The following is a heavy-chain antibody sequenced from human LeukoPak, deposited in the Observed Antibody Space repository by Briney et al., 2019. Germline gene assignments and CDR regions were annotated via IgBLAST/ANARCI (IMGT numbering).Heavy chain of an antibody. D-gene: IGHD1-26*01. CDR3: AKMKGHPLPKYYMDV. V-gene: IGHV3-23*01. J-gene: IGHJ6*01. Sequence: GGPLRLSCAGSGFTFSGFAMSWVRRTPGKGLEWVSGISGSGDNTLYADSVKGRFTISRDNSKNTLYLEMNSLRAEDTAIYYCAKMKGHPLPKYYMDVWGQGTTVTVSS. CDR2: ISGSGDNT. CDR1: GFTFSGFA.